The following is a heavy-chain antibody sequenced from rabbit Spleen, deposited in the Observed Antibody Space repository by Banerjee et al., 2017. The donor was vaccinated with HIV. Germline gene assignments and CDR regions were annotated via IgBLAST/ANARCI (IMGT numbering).Heavy chain of an antibody. CDR1: GFDFSSYY. CDR3: ARDLDGVIGWNFNL. Sequence: QSLEESGGGLVQPGGSLTLSCKASGFDFSSYYMTWVRQAPGKGLEWIGLTEPIFGTTYYANWVNGRFTISSHNAQNTLYLQLKSLTAADTATYFCARDLDGVIGWNFNLWGPGTLVTVS. V-gene: IGHV1S7*01. D-gene: IGHD1-1*01. J-gene: IGHJ4*01. CDR2: TEPIFGTT.